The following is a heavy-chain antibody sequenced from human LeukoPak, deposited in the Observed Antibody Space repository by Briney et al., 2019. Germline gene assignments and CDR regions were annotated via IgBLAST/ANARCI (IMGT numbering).Heavy chain of an antibody. D-gene: IGHD2-2*01. CDR3: ARGWFGFWHISYADDNAFDI. V-gene: IGHV4-34*01. CDR2: INQSGRT. Sequence: SETLSLTCAVDGGSFSGYYWSWIRQVPGKGLEWFGEINQSGRTNYNPFFKSRVTISVDTSKNQISLKLSFVTATDTAMYFCARGWFGFWHISYADDNAFDIWGQGTMVTVSS. J-gene: IGHJ3*02. CDR1: GGSFSGYY.